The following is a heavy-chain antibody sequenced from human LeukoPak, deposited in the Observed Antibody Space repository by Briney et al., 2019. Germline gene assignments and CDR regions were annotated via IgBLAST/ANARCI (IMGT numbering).Heavy chain of an antibody. D-gene: IGHD3-10*01. V-gene: IGHV4-59*01. CDR2: IYYSGST. Sequence: PSETLSLTCTVSGGSISSYYWSWIRQPPGKGLEWIGYIYYSGSTNYNPSLKSRVTISVDTSKNQSSLKLSSVTAADTAVYYCAMVRGPYRWFGPWGQGTLVTVSS. J-gene: IGHJ5*02. CDR1: GGSISSYY. CDR3: AMVRGPYRWFGP.